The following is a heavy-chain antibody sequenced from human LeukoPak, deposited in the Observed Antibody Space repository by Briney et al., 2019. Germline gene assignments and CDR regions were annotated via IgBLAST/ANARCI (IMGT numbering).Heavy chain of an antibody. V-gene: IGHV3-33*01. CDR1: GFTFSSYG. CDR3: ARSPDRHIVVVTAIPEAYDAFDI. J-gene: IGHJ3*02. D-gene: IGHD2-21*02. Sequence: PGRSLRLSCAASGFTFSSYGMHWVRQAPGKGLEWVAVIWYDGSNKYYADSVKGRFTISRDNSKNTLYLQMNSLRAEDTAVYYCARSPDRHIVVVTAIPEAYDAFDIWGQGTMVTVSS. CDR2: IWYDGSNK.